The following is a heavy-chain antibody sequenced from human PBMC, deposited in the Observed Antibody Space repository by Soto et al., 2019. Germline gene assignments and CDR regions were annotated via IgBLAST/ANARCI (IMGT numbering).Heavy chain of an antibody. CDR3: ATSPQRSY. CDR1: GLSVSNNY. Sequence: EVQLVESGGGLVQPGGSLRLSCAASGLSVSNNYMSWVRQAPGKGLEGVSDIYSGGSIHYADSVRGRFTVSRDNSKNTLYLQMNSLRAEDTAVHYCATSPQRSYWGQGTLVTVSS. CDR2: IYSGGSI. J-gene: IGHJ4*02. V-gene: IGHV3-66*01. D-gene: IGHD5-18*01.